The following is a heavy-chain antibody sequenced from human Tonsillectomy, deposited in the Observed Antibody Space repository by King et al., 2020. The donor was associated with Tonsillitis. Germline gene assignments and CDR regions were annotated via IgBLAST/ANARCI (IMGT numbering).Heavy chain of an antibody. CDR1: GFTFSSYG. J-gene: IGHJ6*02. V-gene: IGHV3-30*04. Sequence: VQLVESGGGVVQPGRSLRLSCAASGFTFSSYGMHWVRQAPGKGLEWVALISYDGSRKHYADSVKGRFTISRDNSKNTLYLQMNSLRGEDTAVYYCAGGNLEDCSSTSCYVEYGLDVWGQGTTVTVSS. CDR2: ISYDGSRK. D-gene: IGHD2-2*01. CDR3: AGGNLEDCSSTSCYVEYGLDV.